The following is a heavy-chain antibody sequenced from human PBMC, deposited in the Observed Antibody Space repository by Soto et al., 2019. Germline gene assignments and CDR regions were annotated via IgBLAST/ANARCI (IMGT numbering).Heavy chain of an antibody. V-gene: IGHV1-69*01. Sequence: QVQLVQSGAEVQKPGSSVKVSCKASGGTFSNYAISWVRQDPGQGLEWMGGIIPVFGTPKYAQKFQGRVTITADPSTNTVYMELSSLRSDDTAMYYCAGGSFGVMITLDFWGQGTLVTVSS. J-gene: IGHJ4*02. CDR3: AGGSFGVMITLDF. CDR1: GGTFSNYA. D-gene: IGHD3-3*01. CDR2: IIPVFGTP.